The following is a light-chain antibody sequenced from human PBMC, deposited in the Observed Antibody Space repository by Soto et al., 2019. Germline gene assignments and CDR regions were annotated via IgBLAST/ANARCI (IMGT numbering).Light chain of an antibody. V-gene: IGKV3-20*01. J-gene: IGKJ1*01. Sequence: EIVLTQSPGTLSLSPGERATLSCRASQSVSNNYVAWYQQKPGQAPRLLIYGASNRATGIPDTFSGSGSGTDFTLTISRLEPEDFAVYYCQQYGSSGTFGQGTKVEIK. CDR1: QSVSNNY. CDR2: GAS. CDR3: QQYGSSGT.